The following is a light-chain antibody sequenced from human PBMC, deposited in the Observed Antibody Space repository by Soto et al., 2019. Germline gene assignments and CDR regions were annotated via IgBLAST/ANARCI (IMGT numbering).Light chain of an antibody. CDR3: HQYGSSPQT. CDR1: QSLVSTY. CDR2: GTS. V-gene: IGKV3-20*01. J-gene: IGKJ1*01. Sequence: EIVLSQPPGTLSLYTGERDTLSCSASQSLVSTYLAWYQQIPGQAHRLLIHGTSSRATGIPDRFSGSGSGTDFTLTISRLEPEDFAVYYGHQYGSSPQTFGQGTKVEIK.